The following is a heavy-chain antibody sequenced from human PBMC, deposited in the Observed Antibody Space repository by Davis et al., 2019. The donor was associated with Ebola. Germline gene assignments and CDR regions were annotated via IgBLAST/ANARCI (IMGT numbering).Heavy chain of an antibody. J-gene: IGHJ5*02. Sequence: GESLKISCAASGFTFSNYAMHWVRQAPGKGLEWVAVISYDGSNKYYADSVKGRFTISRDNSENTLYLQMNSLRPEDTAVYYCARDGRRFNWFDPWGQGTLVTVSS. CDR3: ARDGRRFNWFDP. V-gene: IGHV3-30*04. D-gene: IGHD1-26*01. CDR1: GFTFSNYA. CDR2: ISYDGSNK.